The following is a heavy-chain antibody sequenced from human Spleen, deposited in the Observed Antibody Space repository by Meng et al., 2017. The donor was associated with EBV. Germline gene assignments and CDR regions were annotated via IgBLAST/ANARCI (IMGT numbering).Heavy chain of an antibody. D-gene: IGHD6-13*01. CDR1: GFTFSSYS. V-gene: IGHV3-21*01. J-gene: IGHJ4*02. Sequence: EVQVVEFGGGLVKPGESVRLSCAASGFTFSSYSMNWVRQAPGKGLEWVSSIGSTGSYTHYADSVKGRFTISRDNAKNSLYLQMNSLRADDTAVYYCARDWYFNDFWGQGTLVTVSS. CDR2: IGSTGSYT. CDR3: ARDWYFNDF.